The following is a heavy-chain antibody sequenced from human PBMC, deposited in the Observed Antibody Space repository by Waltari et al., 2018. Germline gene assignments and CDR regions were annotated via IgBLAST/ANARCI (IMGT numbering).Heavy chain of an antibody. D-gene: IGHD1-7*01. J-gene: IGHJ4*02. CDR3: SGGISGTIGSDY. CDR2: LSGSGRDA. CDR1: GLTFGNYA. Sequence: EVQLLESGGGLVQPGGSRPLSCTAPGLTFGNYAMCWVRQAPGKGLEWVSGLSGSGRDAYYAASVKGRFTISRDNSKNTLNLQMNSLRLDDTAVYYCSGGISGTIGSDYWGQGTQVTVSS. V-gene: IGHV3-23*01.